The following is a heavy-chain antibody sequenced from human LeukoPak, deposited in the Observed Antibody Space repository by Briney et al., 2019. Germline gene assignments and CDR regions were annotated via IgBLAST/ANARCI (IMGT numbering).Heavy chain of an antibody. J-gene: IGHJ5*02. Sequence: PSQILSLTCAVSGGSISSGGYSWSWIRQPPGKGLEWIGYIYHSGSTYYNPSLKSRVTISVDRSKNQFSLKLSSVTAADTAVYYCARGYGSGSYYTDPWGQGTLVTVSS. CDR1: GGSISSGGYS. V-gene: IGHV4-30-2*01. D-gene: IGHD3-10*01. CDR3: ARGYGSGSYYTDP. CDR2: IYHSGST.